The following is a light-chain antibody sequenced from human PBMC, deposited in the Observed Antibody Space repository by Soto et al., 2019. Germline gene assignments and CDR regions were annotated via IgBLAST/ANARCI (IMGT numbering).Light chain of an antibody. CDR3: QQSFTTPYT. CDR2: TAA. CDR1: QSINYY. Sequence: DIQMTQSPSSLSASIGDRVIITCRASQSINYYLNWYQQQPGKAPKLLVSTAASLRSGVPSRFSGSASGTDFALTISSLQPVDFATYYCQQSFTTPYTFGQGTKLEI. V-gene: IGKV1-39*01. J-gene: IGKJ2*01.